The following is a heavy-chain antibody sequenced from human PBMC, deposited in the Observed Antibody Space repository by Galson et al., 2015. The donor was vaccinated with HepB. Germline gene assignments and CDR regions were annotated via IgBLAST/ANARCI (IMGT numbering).Heavy chain of an antibody. Sequence: CAISGDSVSSNSAAWNWIRQSPSRGLEWLGRTYYRSKWYNDYAVSVKSRITINPDTSKNQFSLQLNSVTPEDTAVYYCARDRERGGIAAEGFDYWGQGTLDTVSS. CDR1: GDSVSSNSAA. D-gene: IGHD6-13*01. V-gene: IGHV6-1*01. CDR3: ARDRERGGIAAEGFDY. CDR2: TYYRSKWYN. J-gene: IGHJ4*02.